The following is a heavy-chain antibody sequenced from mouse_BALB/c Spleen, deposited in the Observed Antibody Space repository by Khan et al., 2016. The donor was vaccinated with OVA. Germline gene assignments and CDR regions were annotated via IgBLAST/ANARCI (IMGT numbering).Heavy chain of an antibody. Sequence: EVELVESGGDLVKTGGSLKLSCAASGFTFSTYGMSWVRQTPDKRLEWVATINTGGHYTHYIDNVKGRFTISRANAENILYLQMTSLRSEDTAMYYWARLAYYYNREAFAYWGQGTLVTVSA. CDR2: INTGGHYT. CDR1: GFTFSTYG. CDR3: ARLAYYYNREAFAY. V-gene: IGHV5-6*01. J-gene: IGHJ3*01. D-gene: IGHD1-1*01.